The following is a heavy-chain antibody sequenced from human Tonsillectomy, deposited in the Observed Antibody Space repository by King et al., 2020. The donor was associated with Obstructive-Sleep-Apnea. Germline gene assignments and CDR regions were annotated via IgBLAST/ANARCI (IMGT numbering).Heavy chain of an antibody. D-gene: IGHD2-15*01. Sequence: VQLVESGGGLVKPGGSLRLSCAASGFTFGTFSMNWVRQAPGKGLEWVSSITSSGSYIYYVDSVKGRFTISRDNAKNSLFLQMNSLRAEDTAVYSCARETGYCSGGRCYRYGMDVWGQGTTVTVSS. V-gene: IGHV3-21*01. CDR3: ARETGYCSGGRCYRYGMDV. CDR2: ITSSGSYI. CDR1: GFTFGTFS. J-gene: IGHJ6*02.